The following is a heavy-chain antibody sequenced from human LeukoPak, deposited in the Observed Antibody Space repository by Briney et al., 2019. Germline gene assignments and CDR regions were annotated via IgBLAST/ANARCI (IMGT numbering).Heavy chain of an antibody. CDR3: ARAFRGITIFGVVIPWFDP. D-gene: IGHD3-3*01. CDR2: IIPIFGTA. J-gene: IGHJ5*02. V-gene: IGHV1-69*05. Sequence: VASVKVSCKASGGTFSSYAISWVRQAPGQGLEWMGGIIPIFGTANYAQKLQGRVTMTTDTSTSTAYMELRSLRSDDTAVYYCARAFRGITIFGVVIPWFDPWGQGTLVTVSS. CDR1: GGTFSSYA.